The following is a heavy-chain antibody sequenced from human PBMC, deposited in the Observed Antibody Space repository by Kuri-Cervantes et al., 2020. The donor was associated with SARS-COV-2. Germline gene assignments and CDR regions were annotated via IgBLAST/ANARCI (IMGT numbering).Heavy chain of an antibody. D-gene: IGHD6-13*01. CDR3: ARDGTYSSSGRNWFDP. CDR2: IYTSGST. J-gene: IGHJ5*02. Sequence: SETLSLTCTVSGGSISTGDYYWSWIRQPAGKGLEWIGRIYTSGSTNYNPSLKSRVTISVDTSKNPFSLKLSSVTAADTAVYYCARDGTYSSSGRNWFDPWGQGTLVTVSS. V-gene: IGHV4-61*02. CDR1: GGSISTGDYY.